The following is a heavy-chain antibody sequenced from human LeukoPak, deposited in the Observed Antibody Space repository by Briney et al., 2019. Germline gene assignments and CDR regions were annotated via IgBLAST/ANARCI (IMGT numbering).Heavy chain of an antibody. D-gene: IGHD3-9*01. J-gene: IGHJ4*02. V-gene: IGHV3-30*18. CDR1: GFTFSDYG. Sequence: TGGSLRLSCAASGFTFSDYGMHWVRQAPGKGLEWVAVISYDGSNKYCADSVKGRFTISRDNSKNTLYLQMNSLRVEDTAVYYCAKVHYDILTGCDVGFDFWGQGTLVTVSS. CDR3: AKVHYDILTGCDVGFDF. CDR2: ISYDGSNK.